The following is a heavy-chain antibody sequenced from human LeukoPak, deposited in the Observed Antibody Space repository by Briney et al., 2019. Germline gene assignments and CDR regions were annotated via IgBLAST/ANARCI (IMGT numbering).Heavy chain of an antibody. Sequence: GGSLRLSCATSGFTFSSYWMHWVRQAPGKGLVWVSRLNTDGSSTDYADSVRGRFTISRDNAKNTLYLQMNNLRVEDTAVYYCARGPRDWGQGTLVTVSS. J-gene: IGHJ4*02. V-gene: IGHV3-74*01. CDR3: ARGPRD. CDR2: LNTDGSST. CDR1: GFTFSSYW.